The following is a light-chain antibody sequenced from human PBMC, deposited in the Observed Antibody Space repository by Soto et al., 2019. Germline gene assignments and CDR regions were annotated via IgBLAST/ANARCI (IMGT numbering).Light chain of an antibody. CDR2: EVS. V-gene: IGLV2-8*01. J-gene: IGLJ2*01. CDR1: SSDIGGYNY. Sequence: QSALTQPPSVSGSPGQSVTISCTGTSSDIGGYNYVSWYQQHPGKAPKLMIYEVSKWPSGVPDRFSGFKSGNTASLTVSGLQAEDEADYYCSLYTGSNNVVFGGGTQVTVL. CDR3: SLYTGSNNVV.